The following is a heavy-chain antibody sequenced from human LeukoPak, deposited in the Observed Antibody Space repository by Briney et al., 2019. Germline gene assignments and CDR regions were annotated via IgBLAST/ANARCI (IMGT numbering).Heavy chain of an antibody. Sequence: SETLSLTCTVSGGSVSSSIYYWGWVRQPPGKGLEWIGSIYYSGSTSYNPSLKSRVTISVDTSKNQFSLKLTSVTAADTAVYYCASRNDILTGYVFDFWGQGTLVTVSS. CDR3: ASRNDILTGYVFDF. CDR2: IYYSGST. V-gene: IGHV4-39*01. J-gene: IGHJ4*02. CDR1: GGSVSSSIYY. D-gene: IGHD3-9*01.